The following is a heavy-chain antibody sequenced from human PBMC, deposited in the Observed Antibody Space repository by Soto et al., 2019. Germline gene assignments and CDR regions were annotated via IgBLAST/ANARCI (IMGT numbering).Heavy chain of an antibody. CDR1: GDTFSSSA. J-gene: IGHJ4*02. CDR3: AREAITIFGGVLDS. V-gene: IGHV1-69*01. D-gene: IGHD3-3*01. CDR2: LNPVFATT. Sequence: QVQLVQSGAEVKKPGSSVKVSCRASGDTFSSSAISWVRQAPGQGLEWLGGLNPVFATTNYAQRLQGRVTITADESTNTAYMELSSLQSGDTAIDYCAREAITIFGGVLDSWGLGTLVIVSS.